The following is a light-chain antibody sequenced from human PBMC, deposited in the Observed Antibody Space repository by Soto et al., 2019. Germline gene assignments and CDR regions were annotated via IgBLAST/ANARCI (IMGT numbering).Light chain of an antibody. CDR1: SSNIGAGYD. CDR3: QSYDSSLSGYF. J-gene: IGLJ1*01. V-gene: IGLV1-40*01. CDR2: GNT. Sequence: QAVLTQPDSGSGAPGQRVTISCNGSSSNIGAGYDVHWYQQLPGTAPQLLIFGNTNRPSGVPDRFSGSKSGTSASLAITGLQAEDEADYFCQSYDSSLSGYFFGTGTKVNVL.